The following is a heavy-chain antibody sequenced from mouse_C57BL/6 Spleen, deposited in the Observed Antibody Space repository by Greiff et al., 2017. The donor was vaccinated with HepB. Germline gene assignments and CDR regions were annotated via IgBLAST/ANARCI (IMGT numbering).Heavy chain of an antibody. D-gene: IGHD1-1*01. CDR2: IYPGDGDT. V-gene: IGHV1-80*01. J-gene: IGHJ2*01. CDR3: ARRGGSSRLFDY. Sequence: QVHVKQSGAELVKPGASVKISCKASGYAFSSYWMNWVKQRPGKGLEWIGQIYPGDGDTNYNGKFKGKATLTADKSSSTAYMQLSSLTSEDSAVYFCARRGGSSRLFDYWGQGTTLTVSS. CDR1: GYAFSSYW.